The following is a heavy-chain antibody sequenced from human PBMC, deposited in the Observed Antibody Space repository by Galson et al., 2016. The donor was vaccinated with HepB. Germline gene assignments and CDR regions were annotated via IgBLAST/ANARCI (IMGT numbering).Heavy chain of an antibody. Sequence: SLRLSCAASGFTFSTHAMHWVRQAPGKGLEWVGVTSYDGSNEYYGDSVKGRFTISRDNSKSTVYLQMSSLRPEDTAVYYCAHRRGDNFDFWSGYYIDFDYWGQGTLVTVSS. CDR2: TSYDGSNE. CDR1: GFTFSTHA. V-gene: IGHV3-30*03. D-gene: IGHD3-3*01. J-gene: IGHJ4*02. CDR3: AHRRGDNFDFWSGYYIDFDY.